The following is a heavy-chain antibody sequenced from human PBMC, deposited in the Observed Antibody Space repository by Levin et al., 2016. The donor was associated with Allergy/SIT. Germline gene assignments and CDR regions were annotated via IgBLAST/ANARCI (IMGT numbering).Heavy chain of an antibody. V-gene: IGHV3-11*01. D-gene: IGHD2-2*02. Sequence: WIRQPPGKGLEWVSYISSSGSTIYYADSVKGRFTISRDNAKNSLYLQMNSLRAEDTAVYYCARDLKGQAYCSSTGCYTGGYYYGMDVWGQGTTVTVSS. CDR3: ARDLKGQAYCSSTGCYTGGYYYGMDV. J-gene: IGHJ6*02. CDR2: ISSSGSTI.